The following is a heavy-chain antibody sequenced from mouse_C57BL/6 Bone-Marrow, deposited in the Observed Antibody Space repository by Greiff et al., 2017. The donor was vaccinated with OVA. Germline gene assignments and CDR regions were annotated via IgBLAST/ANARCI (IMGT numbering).Heavy chain of an antibody. CDR3: ARVVSSGVAHHYFDY. CDR2: IYPGSGST. CDR1: GYTFTSYW. J-gene: IGHJ2*01. D-gene: IGHD1-1*01. V-gene: IGHV1-55*01. Sequence: QVQLQQPGAELVKPGASVKMSCKASGYTFTSYWMTWVKQRPGQGLEWFGNIYPGSGSTNYNEKFKSKATLTVDTSSSTAYMQLSSLSSEDSAVYYGARVVSSGVAHHYFDYWGQGTTLTVSS.